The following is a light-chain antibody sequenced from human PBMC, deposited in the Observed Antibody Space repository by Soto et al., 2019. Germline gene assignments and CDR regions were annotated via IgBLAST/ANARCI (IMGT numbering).Light chain of an antibody. Sequence: QSVLTQPPSASGTPGHRVTISCSGSNSNIGSYSVNWYRHLPGTAPKLLVFSDDQRPSGVPDRFSGSKSGPSASLASSGLQSEDEADYYCAAWDDRLNGPVFGGGTKLTVL. CDR2: SDD. V-gene: IGLV1-44*01. CDR3: AAWDDRLNGPV. CDR1: NSNIGSYS. J-gene: IGLJ2*01.